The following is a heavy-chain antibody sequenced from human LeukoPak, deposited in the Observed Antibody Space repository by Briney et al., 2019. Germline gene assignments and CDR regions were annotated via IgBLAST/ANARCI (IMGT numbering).Heavy chain of an antibody. CDR2: IYYSGST. Sequence: SETLSLTCTVSGGSISSYYWSWIRQPPGKGLEWIGYIYYSGSTNYNPSLESRVTISVDTSKNQFSLKLSSVTAADTAVYYCARGHPYLGAFDIWGQGTMVTVSS. CDR1: GGSISSYY. V-gene: IGHV4-59*01. J-gene: IGHJ3*02. D-gene: IGHD3-16*01. CDR3: ARGHPYLGAFDI.